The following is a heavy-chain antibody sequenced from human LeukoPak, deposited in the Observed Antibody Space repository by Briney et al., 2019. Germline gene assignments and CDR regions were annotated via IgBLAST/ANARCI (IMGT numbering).Heavy chain of an antibody. J-gene: IGHJ4*02. Sequence: ASVKVSCKASGYTFTGYYMHWVRQAPGQGLEWMGIINPSGGSTSYAQKFQGRVTMTRDTSTSTVYMELSSLRSEDTAVYYCAREGMAMGPFDYWGQGTLVTVSS. CDR3: AREGMAMGPFDY. CDR2: INPSGGST. CDR1: GYTFTGYY. V-gene: IGHV1-46*01. D-gene: IGHD5-18*01.